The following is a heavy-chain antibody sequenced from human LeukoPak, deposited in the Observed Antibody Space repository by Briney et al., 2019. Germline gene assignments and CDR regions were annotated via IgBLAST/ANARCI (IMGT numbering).Heavy chain of an antibody. CDR3: ARRVTSNCFDP. Sequence: SETLSLTCTVSGGSISSGDYYWSWIRQPPGKGLEWIGYMHYSGSSNYNPSLKSRVTTSVDTSQNQFSLKLRSVTAADTAVYYCARRVTSNCFDPWGQGTLVTVTS. J-gene: IGHJ5*02. V-gene: IGHV4-61*08. CDR1: GGSISSGDYY. CDR2: MHYSGSS. D-gene: IGHD2-21*02.